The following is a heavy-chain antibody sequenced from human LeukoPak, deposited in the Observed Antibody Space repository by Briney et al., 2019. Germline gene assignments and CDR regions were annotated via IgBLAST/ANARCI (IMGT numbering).Heavy chain of an antibody. CDR1: GFTFSSYS. V-gene: IGHV3-21*01. Sequence: GGSLRLSCAVSGFTFSSYSMNWVRQAPGKGLEWVSSISSSRSYIYYADSVKGRFTISRDNAKNSLYLQMNSLRAEDTAVYYCATSGYDSYYFDYWGQGTLVTVSS. D-gene: IGHD5-12*01. CDR3: ATSGYDSYYFDY. CDR2: ISSSRSYI. J-gene: IGHJ4*02.